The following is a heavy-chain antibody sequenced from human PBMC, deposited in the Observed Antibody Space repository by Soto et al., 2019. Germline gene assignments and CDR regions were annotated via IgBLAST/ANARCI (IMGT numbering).Heavy chain of an antibody. CDR3: AYRTGWYRHDV. D-gene: IGHD6-19*01. CDR2: IFHSGDT. CDR1: GDSISNSRW. J-gene: IGHJ3*01. V-gene: IGHV4-4*02. Sequence: QVQLQESGPGLVKPSGTLSLTCAVSGDSISNSRWWTWVRQPPGKGLEWIGDIFHSGDTNYNPSLKSRLFISVDKSQNQFSLKVSSVTAADTAVYYCAYRTGWYRHDVWGQGTLVTVSS.